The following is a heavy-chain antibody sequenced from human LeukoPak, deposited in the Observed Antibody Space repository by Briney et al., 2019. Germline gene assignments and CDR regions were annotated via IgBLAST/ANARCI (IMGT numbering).Heavy chain of an antibody. CDR3: ARHLWFGELAFDY. J-gene: IGHJ4*02. CDR2: IKQDGSEK. V-gene: IGHV3-7*01. CDR1: GFTFSSYW. D-gene: IGHD3-10*01. Sequence: GGSLRLSCAASGFTFSSYWMSWVRQAPGKGLEWAANIKQDGSEKYYVDSVKGRFTISRDNAKNSLYLQMNSLRAEDTAVYYCARHLWFGELAFDYWGQGTLVTVSS.